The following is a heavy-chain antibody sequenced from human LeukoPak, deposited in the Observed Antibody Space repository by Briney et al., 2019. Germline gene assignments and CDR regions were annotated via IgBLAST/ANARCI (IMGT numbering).Heavy chain of an antibody. CDR1: GFTLDDYT. CDR3: AKGTGAKYYYYMDV. D-gene: IGHD1-26*01. V-gene: IGHV3-43*01. Sequence: GGSLRLSCAASGFTLDDYTMHWVRQAPGQGLEWVSLISWDGGSTYYADSVKGRFTISRDNSKDSLYLQMNSLRTEDTALYYCAKGTGAKYYYYMDVWGKGTTVTVSS. CDR2: ISWDGGST. J-gene: IGHJ6*03.